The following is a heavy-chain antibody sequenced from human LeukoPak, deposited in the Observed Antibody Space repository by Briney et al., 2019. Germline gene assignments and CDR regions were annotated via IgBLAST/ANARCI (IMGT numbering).Heavy chain of an antibody. J-gene: IGHJ3*02. CDR3: ASASAETDAFDI. CDR1: GYTFTYRY. V-gene: IGHV1-45*02. Sequence: ASVKVSCKASGYTFTYRYLHWVRQAPGQALEWMGWITPFNGNTNYAQKFQDRVTITRDRSMSTAYMELGSLRSEDTAMYYCASASAETDAFDIWGQGTMVTVSS. CDR2: ITPFNGNT.